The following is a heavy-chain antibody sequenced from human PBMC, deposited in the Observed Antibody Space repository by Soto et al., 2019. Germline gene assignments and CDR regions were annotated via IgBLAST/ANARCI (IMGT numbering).Heavy chain of an antibody. CDR1: GGSIISHH. Sequence: QVQLQESGPGLVKPSETLSLTCSVSGGSIISHHWSWIRQPPGKGLEWIGYIHYSGSTDYNPSLKSRLTISVDTPKNQFSLKLTSVTAADTAVYYCARGGWSLDYWGQGPLVTVSS. D-gene: IGHD2-15*01. CDR3: ARGGWSLDY. CDR2: IHYSGST. J-gene: IGHJ4*02. V-gene: IGHV4-59*11.